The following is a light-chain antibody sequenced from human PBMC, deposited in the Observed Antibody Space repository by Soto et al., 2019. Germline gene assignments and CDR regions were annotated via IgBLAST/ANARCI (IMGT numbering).Light chain of an antibody. CDR1: QRIDTS. CDR3: QQYYKWPPFT. V-gene: IGKV3-15*01. CDR2: NAA. Sequence: EIVMTQSLATLSVSPGERATLSCRASQRIDTSLAWYQQRPGQAPRLLLYNAATRATGIPARFSGRGFGTEFTLTISSLQSEDFALYYCQQYYKWPPFTFGPGTKVDIK. J-gene: IGKJ3*01.